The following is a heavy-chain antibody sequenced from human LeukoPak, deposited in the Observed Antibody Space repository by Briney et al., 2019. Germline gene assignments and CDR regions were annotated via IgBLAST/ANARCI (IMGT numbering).Heavy chain of an antibody. CDR3: ARESSRYYDFWSGYWDY. J-gene: IGHJ4*02. CDR1: GFTFSSYS. V-gene: IGHV3-48*01. CDR2: ISSSSSTI. D-gene: IGHD3-3*01. Sequence: GGSLRLSCAASGFTFSSYSMNWVRQAPGKGLEWVSYISSSSSTIYYADSVKGRFTISRDNAKNSLYLQMNSLRAEDTAVYYCARESSRYYDFWSGYWDYWGQGTLVTVSS.